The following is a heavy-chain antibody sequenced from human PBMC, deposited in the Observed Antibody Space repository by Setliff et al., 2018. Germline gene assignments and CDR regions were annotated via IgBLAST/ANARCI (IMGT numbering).Heavy chain of an antibody. D-gene: IGHD3-16*01. J-gene: IGHJ4*02. V-gene: IGHV4-59*08. Sequence: SETLSLTCTVSGGSISSYYWSWIRKPPGKGLEWIGYIFFSGNTKYDPSFKSRLTISVDTSKNQFSLKLRSVTAADTAVYYCARLPNYVWGSPVDYWGQGTLVTVSS. CDR3: ARLPNYVWGSPVDY. CDR1: GGSISSYY. CDR2: IFFSGNT.